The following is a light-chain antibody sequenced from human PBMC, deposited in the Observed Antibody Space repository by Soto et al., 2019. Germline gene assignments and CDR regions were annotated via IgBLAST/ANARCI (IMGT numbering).Light chain of an antibody. CDR1: TTDVGGYNY. Sequence: QSALTQPASVSGSPGQSITISCTGTTTDVGGYNYVSWYQHHPGKAPQLMIYEVTNRPSGVSDRFSGSRSGNTASLTISGLQAEDEADYYCSSYASSRNFVFGTGTQLTVL. J-gene: IGLJ7*01. V-gene: IGLV2-14*01. CDR3: SSYASSRNFV. CDR2: EVT.